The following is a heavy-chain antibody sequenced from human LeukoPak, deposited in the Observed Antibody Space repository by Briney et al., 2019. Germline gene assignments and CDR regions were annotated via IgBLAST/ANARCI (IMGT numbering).Heavy chain of an antibody. J-gene: IGHJ4*02. CDR2: IRGSGGST. CDR1: GFTFSSYA. D-gene: IGHD6-13*01. CDR3: ARVAAAARDY. Sequence: GGSLRLSCAASGFTFSSYAMSWVRQAPGKGLEWVSGIRGSGGSTYYADSVKGRFTISRDNSKNTLYLQMNSLRAEDTAVYYCARVAAAARDYWGQGTLVTVSS. V-gene: IGHV3-23*01.